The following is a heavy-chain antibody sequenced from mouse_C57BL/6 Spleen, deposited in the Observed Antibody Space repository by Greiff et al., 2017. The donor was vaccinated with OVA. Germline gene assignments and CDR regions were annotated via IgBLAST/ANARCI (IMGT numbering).Heavy chain of an antibody. CDR3: ASVITTVVAHFDY. CDR1: GYTFTSYW. CDR2: IDPSDSYT. V-gene: IGHV1-59*01. J-gene: IGHJ2*01. D-gene: IGHD1-1*01. Sequence: QVQLKQPGAELVRPGTSVKLSCKASGYTFTSYWMHWVKQRPGQGLEWIGVIDPSDSYTNYNQKFKGKATLTVDTSSSTAYMQLSSLTSEDSAVYYCASVITTVVAHFDYWGQGTTLTVSS.